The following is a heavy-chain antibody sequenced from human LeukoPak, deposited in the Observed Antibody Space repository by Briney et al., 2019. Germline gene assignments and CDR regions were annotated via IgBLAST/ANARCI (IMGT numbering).Heavy chain of an antibody. J-gene: IGHJ3*02. Sequence: SETLSLTCTVSGGSISSYYWSWIRQPPGKGLEWIGYIYYSGSTNYNPSLKSRVTISVDTSKNQFSLKPSSVTAADTAVYYCARGRLGWYVDAFDIWGQGAMVTVSS. CDR3: ARGRLGWYVDAFDI. V-gene: IGHV4-59*01. CDR2: IYYSGST. CDR1: GGSISSYY. D-gene: IGHD6-19*01.